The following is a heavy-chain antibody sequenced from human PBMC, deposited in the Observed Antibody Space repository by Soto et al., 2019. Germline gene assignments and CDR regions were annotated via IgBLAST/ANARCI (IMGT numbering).Heavy chain of an antibody. CDR3: ARVFPLRYRENWYDP. CDR2: INHSGST. Sequence: PSETLSLTCAVYGGSFSGYYWSWIRQPPGKGLEWIGEINHSGSTNYNPSLKSRVTISVDTSKNQFSLKLSSVTAADTAVYYCARVFPLRYRENWYDPWGQGTLVTVSS. D-gene: IGHD5-12*01. J-gene: IGHJ5*02. CDR1: GGSFSGYY. V-gene: IGHV4-34*01.